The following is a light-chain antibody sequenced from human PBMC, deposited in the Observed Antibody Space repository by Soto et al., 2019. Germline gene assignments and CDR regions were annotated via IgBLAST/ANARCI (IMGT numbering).Light chain of an antibody. V-gene: IGKV1-39*01. CDR3: QQSYSTPIT. CDR2: TAS. J-gene: IGKJ5*01. CDR1: QDITTY. Sequence: DIQLTQSPSSLSASVGGIVTFPCQASQDITTYLNWYQQKPGKAPNLLIYTASSLQSGVPSRFSGSGSGTDFTLTSSSLQPEDFATYYCQQSYSTPITFGQGTRLETK.